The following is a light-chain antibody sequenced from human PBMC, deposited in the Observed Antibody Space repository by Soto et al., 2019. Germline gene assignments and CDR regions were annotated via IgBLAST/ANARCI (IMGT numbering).Light chain of an antibody. Sequence: DIQMTQSPSSLSASVGDRVTITCRASQNINNYLSWYQQKPGKAPKFLIYVASSLQSGVPSRFSGSGSGTDFTLTIRSLQPEDFATYYCQQSYSSPRTFGQGTKVEIK. CDR3: QQSYSSPRT. J-gene: IGKJ1*01. CDR1: QNINNY. CDR2: VAS. V-gene: IGKV1-39*01.